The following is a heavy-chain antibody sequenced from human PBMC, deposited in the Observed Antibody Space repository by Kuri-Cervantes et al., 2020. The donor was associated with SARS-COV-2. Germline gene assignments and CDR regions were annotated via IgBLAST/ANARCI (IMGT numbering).Heavy chain of an antibody. V-gene: IGHV4-61*09. CDR1: GGSISSGSYY. CDR2: IYTSGST. Sequence: SETLSLTCTVSGGSISSGSYYWSWIRQPAGKGLEWIGYIYTSGSTNYNPSLKSRVTISVDTSKNQFSPKLSSVTAADTAVYYCAREWAVVNYFDYWGQGTLVTVSS. CDR3: AREWAVVNYFDY. J-gene: IGHJ4*02. D-gene: IGHD4-23*01.